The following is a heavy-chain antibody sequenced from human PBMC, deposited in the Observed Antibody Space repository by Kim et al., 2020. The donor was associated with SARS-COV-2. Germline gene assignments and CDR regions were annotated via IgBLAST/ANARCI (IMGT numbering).Heavy chain of an antibody. CDR2: INTNTGNP. D-gene: IGHD5-12*01. CDR1: GYTFTSYA. J-gene: IGHJ4*02. Sequence: ASVKVSCKASGYTFTSYAMNWVRQAPGQGLEWMGWINTNTGNPTYAQGFTGRFVFSLDNSVGTPYLQISSLKAEDTAVYYCARDTSGYGGFDYWGQGTLVTVSS. CDR3: ARDTSGYGGFDY. V-gene: IGHV7-4-1*02.